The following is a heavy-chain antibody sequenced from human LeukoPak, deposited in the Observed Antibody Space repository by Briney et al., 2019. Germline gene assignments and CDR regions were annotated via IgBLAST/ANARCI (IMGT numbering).Heavy chain of an antibody. D-gene: IGHD3-9*01. CDR1: GFTFSSYA. CDR3: ATHVFSEVRCFDWSTNE. Sequence: GRSLRLSCAASGFTFSSYAMHWVRQAPGKGLEWVAVISYDGSNKYYADSVKGRFTISRDNSKNTLYLQMNSLRAEDTAVYYCATHVFSEVRCFDWSTNEWGQGTLVTVSS. J-gene: IGHJ4*02. V-gene: IGHV3-30-3*01. CDR2: ISYDGSNK.